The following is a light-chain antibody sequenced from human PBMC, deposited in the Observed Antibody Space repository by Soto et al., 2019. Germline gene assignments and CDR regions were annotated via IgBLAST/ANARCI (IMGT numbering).Light chain of an antibody. CDR1: QSIGKC. Sequence: DSQMTQSPSSLSASVGDRVTITCRASQSIGKCLNWYQQKPGKAPTLLIYAAASLQSGVPSRFSSSGYGKDFTLTINNLQPEDCATSYCQQRSSPPPITCGQWTRLEIK. CDR3: QQRSSPPPIT. CDR2: AAA. J-gene: IGKJ5*01. V-gene: IGKV1-39*01.